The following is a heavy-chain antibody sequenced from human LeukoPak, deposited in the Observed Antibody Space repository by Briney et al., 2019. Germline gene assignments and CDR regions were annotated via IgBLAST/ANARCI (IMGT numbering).Heavy chain of an antibody. V-gene: IGHV3-23*01. CDR3: AKGQGYNYGDSIDY. CDR2: INGGSGNS. Sequence: PGGSLRLSCAASGFTFNNYAMTSVRQAPGKGLEWVSVINGGSGNSYYAAAVKGRFTVSRDNSKNTLYLQMNSLRDEDTAVYYCAKGQGYNYGDSIDYWGQGTLVTVSS. J-gene: IGHJ4*02. D-gene: IGHD5-18*01. CDR1: GFTFNNYA.